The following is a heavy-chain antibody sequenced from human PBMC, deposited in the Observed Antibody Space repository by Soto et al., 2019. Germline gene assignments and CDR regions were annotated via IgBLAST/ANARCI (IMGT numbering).Heavy chain of an antibody. V-gene: IGHV3-23*01. CDR1: GFTFSSYA. J-gene: IGHJ5*02. CDR3: AKDRGAGGRFSGIAVAGIPS. CDR2: ISGGGGNT. D-gene: IGHD6-19*01. Sequence: GGSLRLSCAASGFTFSSYAVSWVRQTPGKGLEWVSGISGGGGNTYYADSVTGRFTISRDNSRNTLYLQMNSLRAADTAIYYCAKDRGAGGRFSGIAVAGIPSWGQGTLVTVSS.